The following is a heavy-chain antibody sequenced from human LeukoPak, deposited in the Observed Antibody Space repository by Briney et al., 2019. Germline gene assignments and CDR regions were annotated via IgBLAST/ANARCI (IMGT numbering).Heavy chain of an antibody. CDR2: INHSGST. J-gene: IGHJ5*02. CDR1: GGSFSGYY. CDR3: ARAKALGHCSGGSCYPRGFDP. D-gene: IGHD2-15*01. V-gene: IGHV4-34*01. Sequence: PSETLSLTCAVDGGSFSGYYWSWIRQPPGKGLEWIGEINHSGSTNYNPPLKSRVTISVDTSKNQFSLKLSSVTAADTAVYYCARAKALGHCSGGSCYPRGFDPWGQGTLVTVSS.